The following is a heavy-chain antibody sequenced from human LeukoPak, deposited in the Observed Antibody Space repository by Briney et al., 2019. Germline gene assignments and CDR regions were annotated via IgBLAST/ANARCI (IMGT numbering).Heavy chain of an antibody. CDR2: INHSGRT. D-gene: IGHD6-13*01. J-gene: IGHJ4*02. V-gene: IGHV4-34*01. Sequence: PSETLSLTCAVSGGSFSGYYWTWLRQPPGKGLEWIGEINHSGRTNYNPSLKSRVIISVDTSKNQFSLKLSSVTAADTAVYYCASPIAAAGTIRDYWGQGTLVTVSS. CDR1: GGSFSGYY. CDR3: ASPIAAAGTIRDY.